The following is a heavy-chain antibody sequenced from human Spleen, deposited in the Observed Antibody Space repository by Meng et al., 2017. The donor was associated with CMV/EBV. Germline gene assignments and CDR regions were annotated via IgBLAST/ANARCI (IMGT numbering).Heavy chain of an antibody. J-gene: IGHJ5*02. Sequence: ASVKVSCKASGYTFTGYYIHWVRQAPGQGLECMGWINPDSGGTKFAQKFQGRVTMTRDTSISTAYLELSRLTSDDTAVYYCATSRPKRAWFDPWGQGTLVTVSS. CDR3: ATSRPKRAWFDP. CDR2: INPDSGGT. D-gene: IGHD6-6*01. CDR1: GYTFTGYY. V-gene: IGHV1-2*02.